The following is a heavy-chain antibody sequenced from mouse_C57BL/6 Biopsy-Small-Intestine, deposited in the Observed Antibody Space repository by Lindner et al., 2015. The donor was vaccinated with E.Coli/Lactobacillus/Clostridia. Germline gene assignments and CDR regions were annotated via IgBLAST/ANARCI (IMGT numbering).Heavy chain of an antibody. D-gene: IGHD1-1*01. CDR1: GYTFTDYN. J-gene: IGHJ1*03. CDR3: AKPSLHYYYGNSYWFFDV. Sequence: VQLQESGPELVKPGASVKIPCKASGYTFTDYNMDWVKQSHGKSLEWIGDINPNNGGTIYNQKFKGKATLTVDKSSSTAYMELRSLTSEDTAVYYCAKPSLHYYYGNSYWFFDVWGTGTTVTVSS. V-gene: IGHV1-18*01. CDR2: INPNNGGT.